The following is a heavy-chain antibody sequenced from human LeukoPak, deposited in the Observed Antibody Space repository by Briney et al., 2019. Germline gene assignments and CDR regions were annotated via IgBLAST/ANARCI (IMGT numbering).Heavy chain of an antibody. J-gene: IGHJ4*02. CDR1: GYTFSNYG. V-gene: IGHV1-18*01. CDR3: ARGTEADSSGSSCFFSSHY. D-gene: IGHD3-22*01. CDR2: IIPYSHNT. Sequence: GASVKVSCKASGYTFSNYGITWVRQAPGQGLEWMGGIIPYSHNTNYAQKFQGRVTMTTDTSTSTAYMELRSPRSDDAAMYYCARGTEADSSGSSCFFSSHYWGQGTLVTVSS.